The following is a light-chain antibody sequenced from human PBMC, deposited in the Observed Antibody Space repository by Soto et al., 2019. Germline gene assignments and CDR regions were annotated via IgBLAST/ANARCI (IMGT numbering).Light chain of an antibody. CDR2: KAS. Sequence: DIQMTQSPSTLSASVGDRVTITCRASQSISSWLAWYQQKPGTAPKLLIYKASILESGVPSRFSGSGSGTEFTLTISSLQPDDFATYYCQQYNSYSRTFGQGTKLEIK. V-gene: IGKV1-5*03. CDR1: QSISSW. J-gene: IGKJ2*01. CDR3: QQYNSYSRT.